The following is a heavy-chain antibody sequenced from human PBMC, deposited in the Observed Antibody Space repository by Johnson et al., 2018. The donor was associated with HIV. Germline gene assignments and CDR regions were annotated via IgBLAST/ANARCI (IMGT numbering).Heavy chain of an antibody. V-gene: IGHV3-30*19. CDR1: GFSVSSNH. J-gene: IGHJ3*02. D-gene: IGHD3-10*01. CDR2: ISYDGSNK. CDR3: ARDRHGSGRPNAFDI. Sequence: QVLLVESGGGLVQPGGSLRVSCTASGFSVSSNHISWVRQAPGKGLEWVAVISYDGSNKYYADSVKGRFTISRDNAKNSLYLQMNSPSPEDTGVYHCARDRHGSGRPNAFDIWGQGTMVTVSS.